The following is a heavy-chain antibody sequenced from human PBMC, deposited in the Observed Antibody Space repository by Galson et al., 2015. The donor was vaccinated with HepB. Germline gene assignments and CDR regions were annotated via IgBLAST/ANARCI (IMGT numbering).Heavy chain of an antibody. CDR3: ARGLGSSWYPYYGMDV. Sequence: SVKVSCKASGGTFSSYTISWVRQAPGQGLEWMGRIIPIIGKANYAQKFQGRVTITADKSTSTAYMELSSLRSEDTAVYYCARGLGSSWYPYYGMDVWGQGTTVTVS. J-gene: IGHJ6*02. V-gene: IGHV1-69*08. D-gene: IGHD6-13*01. CDR1: GGTFSSYT. CDR2: IIPIIGKA.